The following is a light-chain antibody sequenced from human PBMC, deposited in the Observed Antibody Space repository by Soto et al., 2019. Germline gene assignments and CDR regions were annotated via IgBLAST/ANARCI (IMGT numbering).Light chain of an antibody. J-gene: IGKJ3*01. CDR3: HQYDSYSRFT. CDR2: KAS. V-gene: IGKV1-5*03. Sequence: DIPMTQSPSTLSASVGDRVTITCRASQSISGWLAWYQQKPGKAPNLLIYKASSLERGVPSRFSGSGSGTEFTLTISSLQLDDFSTYYCHQYDSYSRFTFGPGTKVDIK. CDR1: QSISGW.